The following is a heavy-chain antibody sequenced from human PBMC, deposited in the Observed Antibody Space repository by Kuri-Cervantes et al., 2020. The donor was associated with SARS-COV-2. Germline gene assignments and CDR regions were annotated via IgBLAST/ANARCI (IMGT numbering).Heavy chain of an antibody. CDR1: GYTFTSYD. J-gene: IGHJ6*02. V-gene: IGHV1-8*01. CDR3: ARDRYYSKVYYGMDV. Sequence: ASVKVSCKASGYTFTSYDINWVRQATGQGLEWMGWMNPNSSNTGYAQKFQGRVTMTEDTSTDTAYMELSSLRSEDTAVYYCARDRYYSKVYYGMDVWGQGNTVNVSS. D-gene: IGHD4-11*01. CDR2: MNPNSSNT.